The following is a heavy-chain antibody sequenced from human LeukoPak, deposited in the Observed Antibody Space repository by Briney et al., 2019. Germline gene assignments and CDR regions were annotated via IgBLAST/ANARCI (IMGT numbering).Heavy chain of an antibody. CDR3: ARDPRIAAAGTTGDWFDP. V-gene: IGHV1-18*01. J-gene: IGHJ5*02. CDR2: ISTYDDNI. CDR1: GYTFTTYG. Sequence: ASVKVSCKASGYTFTTYGLSWVRQAPGQGLEWLGWISTYDDNIKYAQSLQGRLTLTIDTSTSTAYMELRSLTSDDTAVYYCARDPRIAAAGTTGDWFDPWGQGTLVTVSS. D-gene: IGHD6-13*01.